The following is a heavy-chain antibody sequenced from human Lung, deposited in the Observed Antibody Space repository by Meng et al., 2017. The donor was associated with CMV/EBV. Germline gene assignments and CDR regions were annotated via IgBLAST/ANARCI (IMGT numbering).Heavy chain of an antibody. CDR2: ISTNTGTP. Sequence: VQSVQSGTKLKKPGASVKFSYKASGYTFSTYTIKRVRQAHGRGLEWMGWISTNTGTPTYTLGFTGRFVFSLDTSVSTAYLQISSLKAEDTAVYYCARGGNFDPWGQGTLVTVSS. V-gene: IGHV7-4-1*02. CDR1: GYTFSTYT. J-gene: IGHJ5*02. CDR3: ARGGNFDP. D-gene: IGHD2/OR15-2a*01.